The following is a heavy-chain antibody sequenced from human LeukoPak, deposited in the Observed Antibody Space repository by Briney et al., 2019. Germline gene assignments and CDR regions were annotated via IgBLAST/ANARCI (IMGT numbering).Heavy chain of an antibody. CDR3: TRGPGYDYVWGTYRADY. J-gene: IGHJ4*02. CDR2: ITSSGSST. V-gene: IGHV3-64*01. Sequence: GGSLRLSCSASGFIFYSYAMHWVRQAPGRGLEYIAAITSSGSSTFHANSVKGRFTISRDNSKNTLYLQMGSLRPEDMAVYFCTRGPGYDYVWGTYRADYWGQGTLVTVSS. D-gene: IGHD3-16*02. CDR1: GFIFYSYA.